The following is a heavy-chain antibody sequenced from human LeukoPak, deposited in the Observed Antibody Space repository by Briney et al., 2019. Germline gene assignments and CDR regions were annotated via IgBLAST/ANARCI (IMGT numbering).Heavy chain of an antibody. CDR2: ISYDGNNK. J-gene: IGHJ6*04. D-gene: IGHD3-9*01. CDR1: EFSVGSNY. Sequence: GGSLRLSCAASEFSVGSNYMTWVRQAPGKGLEWVALISYDGNNKYYSDSVRGRFTISRDNSKSTLYLQMNSLRAEDTAVYYCARVLYILRYFDYWGKGTTVTISS. CDR3: ARVLYILRYFDY. V-gene: IGHV3-30*03.